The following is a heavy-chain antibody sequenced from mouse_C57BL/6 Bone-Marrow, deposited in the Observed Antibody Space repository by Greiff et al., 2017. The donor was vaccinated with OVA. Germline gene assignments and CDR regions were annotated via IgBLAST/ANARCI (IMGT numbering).Heavy chain of an antibody. J-gene: IGHJ2*01. CDR3: ARHTVVDY. V-gene: IGHV1-19*01. CDR2: INPYNGGT. Sequence: VQLKESGPVLVKPGASVKMSCKASGYTFTDYYMNWVKQSHGKSLEWIGVINPYNGGTSYNQKFKGKATLTVDKSSSTAYMELNSLTSEDSAVYYCARHTVVDYWGQGTTLTVSS. D-gene: IGHD1-1*01. CDR1: GYTFTDYY.